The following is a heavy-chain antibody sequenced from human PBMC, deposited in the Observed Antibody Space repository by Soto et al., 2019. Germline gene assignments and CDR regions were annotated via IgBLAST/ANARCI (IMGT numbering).Heavy chain of an antibody. J-gene: IGHJ6*03. CDR1: GGSFSGYY. V-gene: IGHV4-34*01. D-gene: IGHD2-21*01. Sequence: SETLSLTCAVYGGSFSGYYWSWIRQPPGKGLEWIGEINHSGSTNYNPSLKSRVTISVDTSKNQFSLKLSSVTAADTAVYYCARLLLEDYYYMDVWGKGTTVTVSS. CDR3: ARLLLEDYYYMDV. CDR2: INHSGST.